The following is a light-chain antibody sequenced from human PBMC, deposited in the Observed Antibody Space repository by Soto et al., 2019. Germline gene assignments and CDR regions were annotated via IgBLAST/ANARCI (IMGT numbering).Light chain of an antibody. CDR2: DVT. V-gene: IGLV2-11*01. J-gene: IGLJ2*01. CDR1: SSDVGGYNY. Sequence: QSALTQPRSVSGSPGQSVTISCTGTSSDVGGYNYVSWYQQHPGKAPKVMIYDVTKRPSGVPDRFSGSKSGNTASLTISGLQAEDEADYYCCSYAATYPVVFGGGTKLTVL. CDR3: CSYAATYPVV.